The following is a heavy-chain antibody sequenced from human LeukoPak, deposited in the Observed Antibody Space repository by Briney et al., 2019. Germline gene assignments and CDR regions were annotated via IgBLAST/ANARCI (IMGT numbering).Heavy chain of an antibody. CDR3: ARVVGYSYGN. D-gene: IGHD5-18*01. Sequence: GGSLRLSCAASGFTFSRHDMHWVRQATGKGLEWVSIISGAGDTYYAGSVKGRFTISRENVQNSLFLQMNSLRVEDTAVYYCARVVGYSYGNWGQGTLVIVSS. CDR2: ISGAGDT. J-gene: IGHJ4*02. CDR1: GFTFSRHD. V-gene: IGHV3-13*01.